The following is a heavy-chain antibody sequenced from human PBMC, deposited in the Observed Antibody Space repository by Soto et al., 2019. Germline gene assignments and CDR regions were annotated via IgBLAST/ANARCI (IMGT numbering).Heavy chain of an antibody. CDR3: ARDHPAGYDSSGYYSFSFDY. D-gene: IGHD3-22*01. V-gene: IGHV4-59*01. Sequence: SETLSLTCTVSGGPISSYYWSWIRQPPGKGLEWIGYIYYSGSTNYNPSLKSRVTISVDTSKNQFSLKLSSVTAADTAVYYCARDHPAGYDSSGYYSFSFDYWGQGTLVTVSS. CDR2: IYYSGST. J-gene: IGHJ4*02. CDR1: GGPISSYY.